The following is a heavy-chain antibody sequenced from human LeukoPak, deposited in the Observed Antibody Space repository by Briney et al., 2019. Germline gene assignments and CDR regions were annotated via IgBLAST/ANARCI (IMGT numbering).Heavy chain of an antibody. J-gene: IGHJ3*02. V-gene: IGHV1-8*01. CDR1: GYTFTSYD. Sequence: ASVKVSCKASGYTFTSYDINWVRQATGQGLEWMGWMNPNSGNTGYAQKFQGRVTMTRNTSISTAYMELSSLRSEDTAVYYCARGPIEWDALDIWGQGTMVTVSS. D-gene: IGHD3-3*01. CDR3: ARGPIEWDALDI. CDR2: MNPNSGNT.